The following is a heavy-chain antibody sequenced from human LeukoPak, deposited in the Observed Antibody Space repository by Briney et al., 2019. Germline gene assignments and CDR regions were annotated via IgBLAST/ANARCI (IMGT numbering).Heavy chain of an antibody. CDR3: ARDRGYTRTNTGGYPVFDL. CDR1: GFTFSTYA. D-gene: IGHD2-8*02. CDR2: IHLSGTPT. Sequence: GRSLRLSCAASGFTFSTYAMHWVRQAPGKGLEWVSYIHLSGTPTHYADPVKGRFSISRDNVKNSLYLQMDNLRAEDTAVYYCARDRGYTRTNTGGYPVFDLWGQGTLVTVSS. J-gene: IGHJ4*02. V-gene: IGHV3-48*04.